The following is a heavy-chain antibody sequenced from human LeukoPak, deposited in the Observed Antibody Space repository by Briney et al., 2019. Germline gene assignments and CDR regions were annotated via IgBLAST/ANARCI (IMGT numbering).Heavy chain of an antibody. CDR3: ARGLCLYDY. V-gene: IGHV3-53*01. CDR2: IYSGGSK. Sequence: AGSRTLSCEVSGFTVSSNYMSWVRQAPGKGLEWVSVIYSGGSKYYDDSAKGRFPISRDKSKYTLYLQMNSLRAEDTAVYYCARGLCLYDYWGQGTLVTVSS. D-gene: IGHD3-10*02. CDR1: GFTVSSNY. J-gene: IGHJ4*02.